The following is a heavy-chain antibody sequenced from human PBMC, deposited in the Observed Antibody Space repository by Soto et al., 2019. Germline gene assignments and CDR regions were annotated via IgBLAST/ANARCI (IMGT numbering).Heavy chain of an antibody. CDR3: AREADIVATIRYFDL. CDR2: IYYSGST. CDR1: GGSISSGGYY. D-gene: IGHD5-12*01. Sequence: SETLSLTCTVPGGSISSGGYYWTWIRQHPGKGLEWIGFIYYSGSTYYNPSLKSRVAISVDTSKKQFSLKLSSVTAADTAVYYCAREADIVATIRYFDLWGRGTLVTVSS. J-gene: IGHJ2*01. V-gene: IGHV4-31*03.